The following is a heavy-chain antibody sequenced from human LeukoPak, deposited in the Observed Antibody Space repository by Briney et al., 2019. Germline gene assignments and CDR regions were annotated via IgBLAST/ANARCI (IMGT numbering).Heavy chain of an antibody. Sequence: SETESLTCTVSDDSISDYYRGWIRQPPGKGLECIGYFHNSGASTYNPSLKIRVTISADTSKNQFSLKLNSLTTADTAVYYCTRGAGWLIDYWGQGILVTVSS. J-gene: IGHJ4*02. CDR1: DDSISDYY. D-gene: IGHD3-16*01. CDR2: FHNSGAS. CDR3: TRGAGWLIDY. V-gene: IGHV4-59*01.